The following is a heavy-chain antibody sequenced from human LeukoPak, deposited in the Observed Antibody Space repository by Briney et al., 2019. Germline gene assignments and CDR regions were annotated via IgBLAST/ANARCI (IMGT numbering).Heavy chain of an antibody. Sequence: SETLSLTCVVYGGSFSGYYWSWIRQPPGKGLEWIGEINHSGSTNYNPSLKSRVTISVDTSKNQFSLKLSSVTAADTAVYYCARGDSSGSACYFDYWGQGTLVTVSS. CDR1: GGSFSGYY. CDR3: ARGDSSGSACYFDY. D-gene: IGHD3-22*01. CDR2: INHSGST. J-gene: IGHJ4*02. V-gene: IGHV4-34*01.